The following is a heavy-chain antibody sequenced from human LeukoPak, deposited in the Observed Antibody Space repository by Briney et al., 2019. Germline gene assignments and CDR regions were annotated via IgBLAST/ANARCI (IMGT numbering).Heavy chain of an antibody. CDR1: GFTFDDYA. D-gene: IGHD1-7*01. CDR2: ISWNSGSI. J-gene: IGHJ5*02. Sequence: PGGSLRLSCAASGFTFDDYAMHWVRHAPGKGLEWVSGISWNSGSIGYADSVKGRFTISRDNAQNSLYLQMSSLRVEDTAIYSCARVGWELVNLHFDPWGQGTLVTVSS. V-gene: IGHV3-9*01. CDR3: ARVGWELVNLHFDP.